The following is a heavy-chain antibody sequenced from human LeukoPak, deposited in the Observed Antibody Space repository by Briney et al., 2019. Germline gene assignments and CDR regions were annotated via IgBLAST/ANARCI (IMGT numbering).Heavy chain of an antibody. Sequence: GGSLRLSCAASGFTFSNYGIHWVRQAPGKGLEWVSSISTSSIYIYYADSVKGRFTISRDNAKNSLYLQMNSLRAEDTAVYYCPKDPTHYRVWDDYDSTVLSYWGQGTLVTVSS. D-gene: IGHD3-22*01. CDR1: GFTFSNYG. CDR3: PKDPTHYRVWDDYDSTVLSY. V-gene: IGHV3-21*01. J-gene: IGHJ4*02. CDR2: ISTSSIYI.